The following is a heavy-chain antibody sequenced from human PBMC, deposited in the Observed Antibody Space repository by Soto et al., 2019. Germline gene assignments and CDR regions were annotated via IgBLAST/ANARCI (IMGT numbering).Heavy chain of an antibody. Sequence: LRLSCAASGFTFSRSAMHWVRQAPGKGLEWVAVISYDGSNKYYADSVEGRFTISRDNSKKALYLQMNSLRPDDTAVYYCAKDVLHYFGRFAPWGQGTLVTVSS. CDR2: ISYDGSNK. D-gene: IGHD3-10*01. V-gene: IGHV3-30*18. CDR1: GFTFSRSA. CDR3: AKDVLHYFGRFAP. J-gene: IGHJ5*02.